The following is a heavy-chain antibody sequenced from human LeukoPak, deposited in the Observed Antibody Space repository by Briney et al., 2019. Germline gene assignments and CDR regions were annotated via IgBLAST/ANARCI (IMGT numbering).Heavy chain of an antibody. D-gene: IGHD5-18*01. Sequence: SETLSLTCTVSGFSISSGYYWGWIRQPPGKGLEWIGSMYHSGSTYYNPSLKSRVTISVDKSKNQFSLKLSSVTAADTAVYYCARDMGYSYGHVTYYFDYWGQGTLVTVSS. CDR2: MYHSGST. J-gene: IGHJ4*02. CDR1: GFSISSGYY. CDR3: ARDMGYSYGHVTYYFDY. V-gene: IGHV4-38-2*02.